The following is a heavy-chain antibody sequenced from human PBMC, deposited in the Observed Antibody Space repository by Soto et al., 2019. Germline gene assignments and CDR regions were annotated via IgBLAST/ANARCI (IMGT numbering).Heavy chain of an antibody. CDR2: ITWNSRVL. CDR3: AKGRYDFWSPYYFDS. V-gene: IGHV3-9*01. D-gene: IGHD3-3*01. Sequence: EVQLVESGGRLVQPGRSLRLSCVGTGLNFDDFAMHWVRQAPGKGLEWVSGITWNSRVLAYADSVKGRFTISRDNARKSLYLQIDSLRDEDTALYYCAKGRYDFWSPYYFDSWGQGTLVTVSS. CDR1: GLNFDDFA. J-gene: IGHJ4*02.